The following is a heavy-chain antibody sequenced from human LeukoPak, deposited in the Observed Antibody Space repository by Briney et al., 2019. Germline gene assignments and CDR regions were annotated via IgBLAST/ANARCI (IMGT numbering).Heavy chain of an antibody. CDR2: IIPIFGTA. CDR1: GGTFSSYA. Sequence: RASVKVSCKASGGTFSSYAISWVRQAPGQGLEWMGGIIPIFGTANYAQKFQGRVTNTTDESTSTAYMELSSLRSEDTAVYYCARGYDSSPSYYYYMDVWGKGTTVTVSS. D-gene: IGHD3-22*01. J-gene: IGHJ6*03. CDR3: ARGYDSSPSYYYYMDV. V-gene: IGHV1-69*05.